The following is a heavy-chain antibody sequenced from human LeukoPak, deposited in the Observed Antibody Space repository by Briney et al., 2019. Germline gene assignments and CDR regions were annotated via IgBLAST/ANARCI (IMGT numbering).Heavy chain of an antibody. J-gene: IGHJ6*04. CDR1: GGSISSYY. D-gene: IGHD3-10*01. CDR2: IYTSGST. Sequence: SETLSLTCTVSGGSISSYYWSWIRQPAGKGLEWIGRIYTSGSTNYNPSLKSRVTMSVDTSKNQFSLKLSSVTAADTAVYYCARDRNHGSGSLDRGRYYGMDVWGKGTTVTVSS. CDR3: ARDRNHGSGSLDRGRYYGMDV. V-gene: IGHV4-4*07.